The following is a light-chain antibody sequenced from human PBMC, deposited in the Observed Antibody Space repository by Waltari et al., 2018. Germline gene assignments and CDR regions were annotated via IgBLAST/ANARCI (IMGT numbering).Light chain of an antibody. J-gene: IGKJ1*01. Sequence: ETVMTQSPATLSVSPGESATLSCRASQSVSTNLAWYQQKPGQAPRLLIYGASTRATGVPGRFSGSGSGTEFTLTISSLQSEDFAVYYCQQYNNWPPTFVQLTKVEIK. CDR3: QQYNNWPPT. CDR1: QSVSTN. V-gene: IGKV3D-15*01. CDR2: GAS.